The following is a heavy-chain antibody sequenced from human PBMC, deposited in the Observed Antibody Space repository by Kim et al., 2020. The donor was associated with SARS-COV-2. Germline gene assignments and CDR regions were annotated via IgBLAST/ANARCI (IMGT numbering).Heavy chain of an antibody. D-gene: IGHD6-13*01. CDR2: ISSSSSYI. J-gene: IGHJ6*02. Sequence: GGSLRLSCAASGFTFSSYSMNWVRQAPGKGLEWVSSISSSSSYIYYADSVKGRFTISRDNAKNSLYLQMNSLRAEDTAVYYCARDKQQLDDYYYGMDVWGQGTTVTVSS. CDR3: ARDKQQLDDYYYGMDV. CDR1: GFTFSSYS. V-gene: IGHV3-21*01.